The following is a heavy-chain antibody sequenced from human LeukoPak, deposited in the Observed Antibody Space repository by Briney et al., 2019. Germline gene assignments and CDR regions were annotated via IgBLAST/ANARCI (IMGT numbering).Heavy chain of an antibody. V-gene: IGHV4-31*03. CDR1: GGSISSGGYY. D-gene: IGHD5-12*01. Sequence: PSQTLSLTCTVSGGSISSGGYYWSWIRQHPGKGLEWIGYIYYSGSTYNNPSLKSRVTISVDTSKNQFSLKLSSVTAADTAVYYCARRIVATISGWFDPWGQGTLVTVSS. CDR2: IYYSGST. CDR3: ARRIVATISGWFDP. J-gene: IGHJ5*02.